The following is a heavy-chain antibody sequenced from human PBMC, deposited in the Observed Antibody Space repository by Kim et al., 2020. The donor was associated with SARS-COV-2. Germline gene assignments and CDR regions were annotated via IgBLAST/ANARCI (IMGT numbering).Heavy chain of an antibody. V-gene: IGHV3-48*04. J-gene: IGHJ4*02. CDR2: ISSSSSTI. D-gene: IGHD3-10*01. CDR1: GFTFSSYS. Sequence: GGSLRLSCAASGFTFSSYSMNWVRQAPGKGLVWVSYISSSSSTIYYADSVKGRFTISRDNAKNSLYLQMNSLRAEDTAVYYCARGADVHGRNSGSYYNRNYYFDYWGQGTLVTVSS. CDR3: ARGADVHGRNSGSYYNRNYYFDY.